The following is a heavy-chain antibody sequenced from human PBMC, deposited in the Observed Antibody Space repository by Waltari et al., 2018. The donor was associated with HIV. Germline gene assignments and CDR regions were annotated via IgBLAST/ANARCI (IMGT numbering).Heavy chain of an antibody. CDR3: ARESRRRIRQGGINWFDP. CDR2: INQSGRS. J-gene: IGHJ5*02. V-gene: IGHV4-34*01. Sequence: QVQLQQWGAGQLKASETLSLTCAVYGGSLTDFYWTWIRPCPGRGLEWIAEINQSGRSDFNPSLKSRVTIAIDPAKKQFSLTLKSVTAADTGVYYCARESRRRIRQGGINWFDPWGQGTPVNVLS. CDR1: GGSLTDFY. D-gene: IGHD3-10*01.